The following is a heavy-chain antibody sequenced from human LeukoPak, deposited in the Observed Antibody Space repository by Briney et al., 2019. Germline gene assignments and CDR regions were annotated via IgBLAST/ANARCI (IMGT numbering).Heavy chain of an antibody. CDR2: FDPEDGET. D-gene: IGHD3-22*01. CDR1: GYTFTSYG. V-gene: IGHV1-24*01. Sequence: GASVKVSCKASGYTFTSYGISRVRQAPGKGLEWMGGFDPEDGETIYAQKFQGRVTMTEDTSTDTAYMELSSLRSEDTAVYYCATDDSSGYYYYYWGQGTLVTVSS. J-gene: IGHJ4*02. CDR3: ATDDSSGYYYYY.